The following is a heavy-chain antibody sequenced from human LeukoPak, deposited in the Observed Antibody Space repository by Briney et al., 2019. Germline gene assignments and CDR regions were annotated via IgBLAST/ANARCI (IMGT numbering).Heavy chain of an antibody. CDR1: GFTFSSYW. CDR3: TRHLSGITGYTYGRGIDY. Sequence: PGGSLRLSCAASGFTFSSYWMSWVRQAPGKGLEWVANIKKDESEKYYVDSVKGRFTISRDNAKNSLYLQMNSLGAEDTAVYYCTRHLSGITGYTYGRGIDYWGQGTLLTVSS. J-gene: IGHJ4*02. CDR2: IKKDESEK. D-gene: IGHD5-18*01. V-gene: IGHV3-7*01.